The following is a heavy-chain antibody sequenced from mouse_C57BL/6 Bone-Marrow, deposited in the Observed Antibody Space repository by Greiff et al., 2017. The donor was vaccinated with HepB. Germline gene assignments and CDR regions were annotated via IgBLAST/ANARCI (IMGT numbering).Heavy chain of an antibody. J-gene: IGHJ2*01. CDR2: IWSGGST. D-gene: IGHD4-1*02. CDR1: GFSLTSYG. CDR3: ARRGNWYYFDY. Sequence: VKLEESGPGLVQPSQSLSITCTVSGFSLTSYGLHWVRQSPGKGLEWLGVIWSGGSTDYNAAFISRLSISKDNSKSQVFFNMNRLQADDTAIYYCARRGNWYYFDYWGQGTTLTVSS. V-gene: IGHV2-2*01.